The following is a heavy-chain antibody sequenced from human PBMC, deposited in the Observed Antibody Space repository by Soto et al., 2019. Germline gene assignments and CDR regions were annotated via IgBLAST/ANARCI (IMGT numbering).Heavy chain of an antibody. CDR1: GGSVSRGSYY. Sequence: SETLSLTCTVSGGSVSRGSYYWSWIRQPPGKGLEWIGYIYYSGSTNYNPSLKSRVTISVDTSKNQFSLKLSSVTAADTAVYYCARIPYGDDAFDIWGQGTMVTVSS. CDR2: IYYSGST. V-gene: IGHV4-61*01. D-gene: IGHD4-17*01. CDR3: ARIPYGDDAFDI. J-gene: IGHJ3*02.